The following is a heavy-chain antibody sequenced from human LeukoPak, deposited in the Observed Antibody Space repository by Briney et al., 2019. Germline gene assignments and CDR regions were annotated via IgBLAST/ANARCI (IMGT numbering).Heavy chain of an antibody. CDR1: GASISSGSYY. CDR2: VYTSGST. D-gene: IGHD6-19*01. CDR3: ARLQWLSTPFFDY. J-gene: IGHJ4*02. Sequence: SGTLSLTCTVSGASISSGSYYWSWIRQPAGKGLEWIGRVYTSGSTNYNPSLMSRVNISLDTPKNQFSLKLISVTAADTAVYFCARLQWLSTPFFDYWGQGTLVTVSS. V-gene: IGHV4-61*02.